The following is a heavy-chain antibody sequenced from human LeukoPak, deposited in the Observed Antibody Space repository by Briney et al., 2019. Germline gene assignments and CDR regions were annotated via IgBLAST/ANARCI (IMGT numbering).Heavy chain of an antibody. V-gene: IGHV3-21*04. D-gene: IGHD3-3*01. CDR2: ISSSSSYI. CDR1: GFTFSSYS. Sequence: GGSLRLSCAASGFTFSSYSMNWVRQAPGKGLEWVSSISSSSSYIYYADSVKGRFTISRDNSKNTLYLQMNSLRAEDTAVYYCAKDQDKRDFWSGYYLSDSFDYWGQGTLVTVSS. CDR3: AKDQDKRDFWSGYYLSDSFDY. J-gene: IGHJ4*02.